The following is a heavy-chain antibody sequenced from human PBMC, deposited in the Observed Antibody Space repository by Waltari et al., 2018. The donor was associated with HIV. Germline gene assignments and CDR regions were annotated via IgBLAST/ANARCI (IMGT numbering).Heavy chain of an antibody. Sequence: VQLVQSGAEVKKPESSVKVHCKAYGGSFSSYAISWVREATGQGIEWMGGYIPIIGTANYGQKFQGRVTITADEATSTAYMELSSLRSEDTAVYYCARAPSSMVRVGLAFDIWGQVTMVTVSS. CDR2: YIPIIGTA. D-gene: IGHD3-10*01. CDR3: ARAPSSMVRVGLAFDI. J-gene: IGHJ3*02. CDR1: GGSFSSYA. V-gene: IGHV1-69*19.